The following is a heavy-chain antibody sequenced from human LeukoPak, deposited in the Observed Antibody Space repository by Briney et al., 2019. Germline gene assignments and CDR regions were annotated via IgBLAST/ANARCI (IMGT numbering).Heavy chain of an antibody. CDR2: ISGSGGST. CDR1: GFTFSSYA. J-gene: IGHJ6*03. V-gene: IGHV3-23*01. Sequence: PGGSLRLSCAASGFTFSSYAMSWVRQAPGKGLEWVSAISGSGGSTYYADSVKGRFTISRDNSKNTLYLQMNSLRAEDTAVDYCAKSAPKTYYDFWSGPPLYMDVCGKGTTVTVSS. D-gene: IGHD3-3*01. CDR3: AKSAPKTYYDFWSGPPLYMDV.